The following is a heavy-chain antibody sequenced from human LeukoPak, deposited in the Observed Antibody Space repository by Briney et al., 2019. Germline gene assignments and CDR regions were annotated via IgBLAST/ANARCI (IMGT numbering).Heavy chain of an antibody. Sequence: GGSLRLSCAASGFTFCSYSMKWVRQAPGQGLEWVSSISSSSSYIYYAASVKGRFAISRDNAKNSLYLQMSNLRAEDTAVYYCARDSYYDSSGLDAFDIWGQGTMVTVSS. D-gene: IGHD3-22*01. CDR2: ISSSSSYI. CDR1: GFTFCSYS. CDR3: ARDSYYDSSGLDAFDI. J-gene: IGHJ3*02. V-gene: IGHV3-21*01.